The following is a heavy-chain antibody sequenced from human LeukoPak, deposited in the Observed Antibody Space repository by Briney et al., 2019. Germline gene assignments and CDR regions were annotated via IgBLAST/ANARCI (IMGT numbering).Heavy chain of an antibody. V-gene: IGHV3-23*01. J-gene: IGHJ4*02. CDR2: VGANGANT. D-gene: IGHD6-19*01. CDR1: GFTFTNYA. CDR3: ATLIAVSGRGAGY. Sequence: GGSLRLSCAASGFTFTNYAMSWVRQAPGKGLEWVSSVGANGANTYYADSVKGRFTISRDNSKKILYLQMSSLRAEGTAIYYCATLIAVSGRGAGYWGQGTLVTVSS.